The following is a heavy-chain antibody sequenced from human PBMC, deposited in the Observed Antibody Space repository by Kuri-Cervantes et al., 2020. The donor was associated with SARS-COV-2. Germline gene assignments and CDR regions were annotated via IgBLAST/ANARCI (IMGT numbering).Heavy chain of an antibody. D-gene: IGHD3-3*01. Sequence: SETLSLTCAFYGESFSGYYWNWIRQSPGKGLEWIGEVNHRGSTNYNPSLKSRVTISVDTSSNQFSLKLSSVTAADTAVYYCARGLWGEWLLSYYYYMDVWGKGTTVTVSS. CDR3: ARGLWGEWLLSYYYYMDV. CDR2: VNHRGST. CDR1: GESFSGYY. V-gene: IGHV4-34*01. J-gene: IGHJ6*03.